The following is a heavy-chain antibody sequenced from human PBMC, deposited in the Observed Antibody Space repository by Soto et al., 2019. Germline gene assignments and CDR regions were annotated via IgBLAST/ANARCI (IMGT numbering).Heavy chain of an antibody. CDR2: IWHEGSNK. J-gene: IGHJ4*02. V-gene: IGHV3-30*04. Sequence: QVQLVESGGGVVQPGRSLRLSCAASGFTFSNYAMHWVRQAPGKGLGWVAVIWHEGSNKNYADSVKGRFTISRDNSKNTLYLQMNSLRPDDTAGYYCARGGRWLQGNDYWGQGSLVTVSS. CDR3: ARGGRWLQGNDY. CDR1: GFTFSNYA. D-gene: IGHD3-16*01.